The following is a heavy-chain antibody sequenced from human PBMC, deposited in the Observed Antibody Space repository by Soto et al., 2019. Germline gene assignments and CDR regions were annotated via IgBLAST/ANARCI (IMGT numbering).Heavy chain of an antibody. CDR2: IRSKAYGGTT. D-gene: IGHD2-21*02. J-gene: IGHJ4*02. CDR3: ARDPSYCGGDCYPTPFDY. Sequence: GGSLRLSCTSSGFTFGDYAMSWFRQAPGKGLEWVGFIRSKAYGGTTEYAASVKGRFTISRDNSKNTLYLQMNSLRAEDTAVYYCARDPSYCGGDCYPTPFDYWGQGTLVTVSS. V-gene: IGHV3-49*03. CDR1: GFTFGDYA.